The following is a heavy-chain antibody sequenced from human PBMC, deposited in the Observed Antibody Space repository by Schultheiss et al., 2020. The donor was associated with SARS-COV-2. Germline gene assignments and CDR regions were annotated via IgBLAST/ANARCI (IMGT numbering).Heavy chain of an antibody. J-gene: IGHJ4*02. Sequence: SQTLSLTCTVSGGSISSYYWSWIRQPPGKGLEWIGEINHSGSTNYNPSLKSRVTISVDTSKNQFSLKLSSVTAADTAVYYCARVRPKTRITMVRGVIDYWGQGTLVTVSS. CDR3: ARVRPKTRITMVRGVIDY. CDR2: INHSGST. CDR1: GGSISSYY. V-gene: IGHV4-34*01. D-gene: IGHD3-10*01.